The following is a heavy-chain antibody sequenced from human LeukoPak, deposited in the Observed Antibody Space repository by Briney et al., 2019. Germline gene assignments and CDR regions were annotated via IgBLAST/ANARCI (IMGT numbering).Heavy chain of an antibody. Sequence: SETLSLTCTVSGGSISSYYWSWIRQPPGKGLEWIGYIYYSGSTNYNPSLKSRVTISVDTSKNQFSLKLSSVTAADTAVYYCARSNSGYSYGYAPFHDYWGQGTLVTVSS. V-gene: IGHV4-59*08. CDR1: GGSISSYY. CDR2: IYYSGST. J-gene: IGHJ4*02. CDR3: ARSNSGYSYGYAPFHDY. D-gene: IGHD5-18*01.